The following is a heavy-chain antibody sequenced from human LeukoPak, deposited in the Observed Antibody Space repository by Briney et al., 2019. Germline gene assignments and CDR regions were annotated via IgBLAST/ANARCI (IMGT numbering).Heavy chain of an antibody. CDR1: GFTFSSYS. Sequence: PGGSLRLSCAASGFTFSSYSMNWVRQAPGKGLEWVSSISSSSSYIYYADPVKGRFTISRDNAKNSLYLQMNSLRAEDTAVYYCARDQFSYYGPRVSYFDYWGQGTLVTVSS. J-gene: IGHJ4*02. V-gene: IGHV3-21*01. D-gene: IGHD3-10*01. CDR2: ISSSSSYI. CDR3: ARDQFSYYGPRVSYFDY.